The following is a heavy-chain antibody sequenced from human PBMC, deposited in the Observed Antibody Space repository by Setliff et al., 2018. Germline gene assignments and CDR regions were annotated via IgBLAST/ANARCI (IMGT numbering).Heavy chain of an antibody. J-gene: IGHJ4*02. CDR2: IHTGGGSA. V-gene: IGHV1-46*01. CDR3: TKELDYIDTSGFQGGY. Sequence: ASVKVSCKASGYSFTGYYMHWVRQAPGQGLEWMGIIHTGGGSASYAQKFQGRVTMTSDTSTSTVYMEVNSVTSDDTAIYYCTKELDYIDTSGFQGGYWGQGTLVTVSS. D-gene: IGHD1-7*01. CDR1: GYSFTGYY.